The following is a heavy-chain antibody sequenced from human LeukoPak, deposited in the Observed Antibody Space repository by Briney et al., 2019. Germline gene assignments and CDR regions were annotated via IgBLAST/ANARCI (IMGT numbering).Heavy chain of an antibody. D-gene: IGHD6-13*01. CDR1: GFTFSSYS. CDR2: ISSSSSYI. CDR3: ARGIGYSSSWYVPLGFDH. V-gene: IGHV3-21*01. Sequence: PGGSLRLSCAASGFTFSSYSMNWVRQAPGKGLEWVSSISSSSSYIYYADSVKGRFTISRDNAKNSLYLQMNSLRAEDTAVYYCARGIGYSSSWYVPLGFDHWGQGTLVTVSS. J-gene: IGHJ4*02.